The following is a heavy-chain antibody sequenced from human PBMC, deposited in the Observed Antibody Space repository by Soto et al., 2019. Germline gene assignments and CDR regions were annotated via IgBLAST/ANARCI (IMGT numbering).Heavy chain of an antibody. Sequence: SGPTLVNPTQTLTLTCTFSGFSLSTSGMRVSWIRQPPGKALEWLARIDWDDDKFYSTPLKTRLTISKDTTKNQVVLTMTNMDPVDTATYYRARIGNWNYYFDYWGQGTLVTVSS. CDR2: IDWDDDK. J-gene: IGHJ4*02. CDR3: ARIGNWNYYFDY. V-gene: IGHV2-70*04. D-gene: IGHD1-7*01. CDR1: GFSLSTSGMR.